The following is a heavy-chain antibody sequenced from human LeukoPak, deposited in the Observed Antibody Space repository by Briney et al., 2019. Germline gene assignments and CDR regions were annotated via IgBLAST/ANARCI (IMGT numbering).Heavy chain of an antibody. Sequence: GGSLRLSCAASGFTFSSYSMNWVRQAPGKGLERVSYISSSSNTIYYADSVKGRFTISRDNAKNTLYLQMNSLRAEDTAVYYCAKRRPSYCSGGSCYLDAFDIWGQGTMVTVSS. CDR1: GFTFSSYS. J-gene: IGHJ3*02. CDR3: AKRRPSYCSGGSCYLDAFDI. D-gene: IGHD2-15*01. V-gene: IGHV3-48*01. CDR2: ISSSSNTI.